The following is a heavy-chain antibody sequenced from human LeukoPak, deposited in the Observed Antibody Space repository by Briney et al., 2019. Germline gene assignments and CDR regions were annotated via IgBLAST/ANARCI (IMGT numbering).Heavy chain of an antibody. CDR3: TRDFGSTLTSGEY. CDR1: GFSFTEYQ. V-gene: IGHV3-7*01. CDR2: IKQNGYDK. J-gene: IGHJ4*02. Sequence: GGSLRLSCAASGFSFTEYQMSWVRQAPGKGLEWVAMIKQNGYDKYYVESVKGRFTISRDNARNSLDLQMDRLRDDDTAVYYCTRDFGSTLTSGEYWGQGNLDSVSS. D-gene: IGHD4-11*01.